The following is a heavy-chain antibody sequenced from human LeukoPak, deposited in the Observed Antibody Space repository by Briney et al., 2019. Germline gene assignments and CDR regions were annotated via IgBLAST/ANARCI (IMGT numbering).Heavy chain of an antibody. CDR1: GYTFTGYY. J-gene: IGHJ4*02. D-gene: IGHD4-17*01. CDR2: IIPILGIA. Sequence: ASVKVSCKASGYTFTGYYMHWVRQAPGQGLEWMGRIIPILGIANYAQKFQGRVTITADKSTSTAYMELSSLRSEDTAVYYCARGHDYGDYYWGQGTLVTVSS. V-gene: IGHV1-69*04. CDR3: ARGHDYGDYY.